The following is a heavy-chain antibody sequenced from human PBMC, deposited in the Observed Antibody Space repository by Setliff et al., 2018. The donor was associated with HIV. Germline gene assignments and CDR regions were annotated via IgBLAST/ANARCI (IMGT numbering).Heavy chain of an antibody. CDR1: GGTFSSYV. D-gene: IGHD2-8*01. CDR3: VRLTADRTNYYYYMDV. Sequence: ASVKVSCKASGGTFSSYVISWVRQAPGQGLEWMGWIDPNNGNRNFAQKFRGRVTMTTDISTNTAYMEVRSLSFEDTAVYYCVRLTADRTNYYYYMDVWGKGTTVTVSS. CDR2: IDPNNGNR. J-gene: IGHJ6*03. V-gene: IGHV1-18*01.